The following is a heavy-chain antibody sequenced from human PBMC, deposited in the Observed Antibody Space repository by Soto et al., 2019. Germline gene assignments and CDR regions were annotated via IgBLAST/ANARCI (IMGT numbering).Heavy chain of an antibody. CDR1: GGSISNGYYY. V-gene: IGHV4-31*03. D-gene: IGHD2-15*01. Sequence: LSLTCTVSGGSISNGYYYWSWVRQNPGKGLEWIGHIYHSGRTYYNPSLKSRVSISIDTSKNQFSLHLSSVTAADTAVYYCARWVEVSLDYFDSWGQGDPVTVSS. J-gene: IGHJ4*02. CDR3: ARWVEVSLDYFDS. CDR2: IYHSGRT.